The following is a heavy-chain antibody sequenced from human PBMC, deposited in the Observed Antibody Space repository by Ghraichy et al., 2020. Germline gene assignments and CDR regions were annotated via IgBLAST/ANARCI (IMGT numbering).Heavy chain of an antibody. J-gene: IGHJ4*02. D-gene: IGHD3-9*01. V-gene: IGHV3-73*01. Sequence: GGSLRLSCAASGFTFSGSPMHWVRQASGKGLEWVGRIRSKAKNYATAYAASVKGRFNISRDDSRNTAYLQMNSLKTEDTAVYYCVRFEDDEDILTGYPDNWGQGTLVTVSS. CDR2: IRSKAKNYAT. CDR3: VRFEDDEDILTGYPDN. CDR1: GFTFSGSP.